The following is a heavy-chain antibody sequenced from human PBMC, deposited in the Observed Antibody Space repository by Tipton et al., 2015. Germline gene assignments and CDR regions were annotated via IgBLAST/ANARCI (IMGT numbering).Heavy chain of an antibody. V-gene: IGHV3-23*01. CDR3: AKGLLGGSSACCFFDF. CDR1: GFTFSSYA. J-gene: IGHJ2*01. CDR2: LCGSGGST. Sequence: SLRLSCAASGFTFSSYAMSWVRQAPGKGLEWVSALCGSGGSTYYADSVKGRFTISRDNSEGSLYLQMKSLRAEDSAVYCCAKGLLGGSSACCFFDFWGRGALITFTS. D-gene: IGHD6-13*01.